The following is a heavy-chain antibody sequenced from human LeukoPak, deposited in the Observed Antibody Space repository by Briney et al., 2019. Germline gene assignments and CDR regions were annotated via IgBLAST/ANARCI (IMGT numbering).Heavy chain of an antibody. J-gene: IGHJ4*02. V-gene: IGHV3-23*01. Sequence: QPGGSLRLSCAASGFTFSSYSMNWVRQAPGKGLEWVSAISGSGGSTYYADSVKGRFTISRDNSKNTLYLQMNSLRAEDTAVYYCARDSSSYVFDYWGQGTLVTVSS. CDR2: ISGSGGST. D-gene: IGHD6-13*01. CDR3: ARDSSSYVFDY. CDR1: GFTFSSYS.